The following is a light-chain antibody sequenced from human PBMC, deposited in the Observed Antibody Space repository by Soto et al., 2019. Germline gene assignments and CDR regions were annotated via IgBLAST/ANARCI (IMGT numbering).Light chain of an antibody. CDR3: QHRSNWPPWT. CDR1: ESVSNY. CDR2: DAS. V-gene: IGKV3-11*01. J-gene: IGKJ1*01. Sequence: IVLTQSPATLSLSPGERATLSCRASESVSNYLAWYQQKPGQAPRLLIYDASNRATGIPARFSGSGSGTDFPLTISSLEPEDFAVYYCQHRSNWPPWTFGQGTKVEIK.